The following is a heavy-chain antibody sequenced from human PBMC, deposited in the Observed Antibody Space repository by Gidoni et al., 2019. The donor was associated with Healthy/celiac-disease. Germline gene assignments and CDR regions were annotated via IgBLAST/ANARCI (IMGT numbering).Heavy chain of an antibody. V-gene: IGHV4-34*01. D-gene: IGHD2-8*01. CDR1: GGSFSGYY. CDR2: INHSGST. CDR3: ARIGGYCTNGVCYRLHYYYGMDV. J-gene: IGHJ6*02. Sequence: QVQLQQWGAGLLKPSETLSLTCAVYGGSFSGYYWSWIRQPPGKGLEWIGEINHSGSTNYNPSLKNRVTISVDTSKNQFSLKLSSVTAADTAVYYCARIGGYCTNGVCYRLHYYYGMDVWGQGTTVTVSS.